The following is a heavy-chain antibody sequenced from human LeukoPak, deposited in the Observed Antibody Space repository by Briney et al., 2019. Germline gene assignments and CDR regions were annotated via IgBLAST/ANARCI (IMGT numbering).Heavy chain of an antibody. CDR2: IRYDGSNK. Sequence: GGSLRLSRAASGFTFSSYGMHWVRQAPGKGLEWVAFIRYDGSNKYYADSVKGRFTISRDNSKNTLYLQMNSLRAEDTAVYYCAKVIPDIVVVPAAIPGTWGQGTLVTVSS. CDR3: AKVIPDIVVVPAAIPGT. D-gene: IGHD2-2*01. J-gene: IGHJ4*02. CDR1: GFTFSSYG. V-gene: IGHV3-30*02.